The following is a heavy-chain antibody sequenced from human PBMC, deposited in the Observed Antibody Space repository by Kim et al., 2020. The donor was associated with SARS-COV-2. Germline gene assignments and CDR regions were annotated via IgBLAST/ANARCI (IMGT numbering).Heavy chain of an antibody. V-gene: IGHV1-18*04. D-gene: IGHD7-27*01. J-gene: IGHJ5*02. CDR3: ARMGMVSRWFDP. CDR1: ADIFINYD. CDR2: INGYNGQS. Sequence: ASVKVSCKASADIFINYDITWVRQAPGQGLEWMGWINGYNGQSNYAQKFQGRLTLTTDTSTSTVYMELRSLTSDDTAMYYCARMGMVSRWFDPWGQGSLVTVSS.